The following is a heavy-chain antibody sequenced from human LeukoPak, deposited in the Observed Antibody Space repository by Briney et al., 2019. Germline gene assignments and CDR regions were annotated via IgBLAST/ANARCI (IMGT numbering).Heavy chain of an antibody. J-gene: IGHJ4*02. CDR2: IYYSGST. D-gene: IGHD3-22*01. CDR3: ARTRNYDSSGYPLDY. V-gene: IGHV4-59*01. Sequence: SETLSLTCTVSGGSISSYYWSWIRQPPGKGLEWIGYIYYSGSTNYNPSLKSRVTISVDTSKNQFSLKLSSVTAADTAVYYCARTRNYDSSGYPLDYWGQGTLVTVSS. CDR1: GGSISSYY.